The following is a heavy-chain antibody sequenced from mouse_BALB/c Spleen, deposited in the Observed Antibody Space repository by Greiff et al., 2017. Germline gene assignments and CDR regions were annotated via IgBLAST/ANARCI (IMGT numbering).Heavy chain of an antibody. Sequence: QVQLQQSGAELAKPGASVKMSCKASGYTFTSYWMHWVKQRPGQGLEWIGYINPSTGYTEYNQKFKDKATLTADKSSSTAYMQLSSLTSEDSAVYYCARGTVVFDYWGQGTTLTVSS. CDR3: ARGTVVFDY. CDR1: GYTFTSYW. CDR2: INPSTGYT. V-gene: IGHV1-7*01. D-gene: IGHD1-1*01. J-gene: IGHJ2*01.